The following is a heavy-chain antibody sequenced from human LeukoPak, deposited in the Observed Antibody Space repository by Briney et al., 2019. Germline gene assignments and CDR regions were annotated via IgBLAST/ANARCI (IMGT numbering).Heavy chain of an antibody. V-gene: IGHV4-59*01. J-gene: IGHJ2*01. CDR3: ARDRLTSQNIDDYWYFDL. Sequence: SETLSLTCTVSGGSISSYYWSWIRQPPGQGLEWIGYIYYSGSTNYNPSLKSRVTISVDTSKNQFSLKLSSVTAADTAVYYCARDRLTSQNIDDYWYFDLWGRGTLVTVSS. D-gene: IGHD1-14*01. CDR1: GGSISSYY. CDR2: IYYSGST.